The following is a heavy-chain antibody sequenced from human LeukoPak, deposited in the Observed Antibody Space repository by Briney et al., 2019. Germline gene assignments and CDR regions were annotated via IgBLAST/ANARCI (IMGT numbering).Heavy chain of an antibody. Sequence: PSETLSLTCGVSGGSISNTNWWTWVRQPPGKGLEWIGEINHSGSTNYNPSLKSRVTISVDTSKNQFSLKLSSVTAADTAVYSCARGRYGDYERYFDYWGQGTLVTVSS. CDR3: ARGRYGDYERYFDY. J-gene: IGHJ4*02. D-gene: IGHD4-17*01. CDR2: INHSGST. V-gene: IGHV4-4*02. CDR1: GGSISNTNW.